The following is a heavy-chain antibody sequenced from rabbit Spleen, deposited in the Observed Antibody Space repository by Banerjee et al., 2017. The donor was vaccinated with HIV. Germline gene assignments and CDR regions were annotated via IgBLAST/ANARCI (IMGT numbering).Heavy chain of an antibody. J-gene: IGHJ4*01. CDR3: ARDLASVVGWNFGL. Sequence: QSLQESGGDLVKPEGSLTLTCKASGFSFSDKDVMCWVRQAPGKGLQWIACINTYTGKPVYATWAKGRFTISRTSSTTVTLQMTSLTAADTATYFCARDLASVVGWNFGLWGPGTLVTVS. CDR1: GFSFSDKDV. V-gene: IGHV1S40*01. CDR2: INTYTGKP. D-gene: IGHD3-1*01.